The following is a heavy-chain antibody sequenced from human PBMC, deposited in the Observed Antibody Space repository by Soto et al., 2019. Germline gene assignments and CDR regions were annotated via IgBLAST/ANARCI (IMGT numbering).Heavy chain of an antibody. J-gene: IGHJ3*02. V-gene: IGHV3-23*01. CDR1: GFTFSSYA. CDR3: AKSPLPSGYCSGGSCYLDAFDI. Sequence: AGGSLRLSCAASGFTFSSYAMSWVRQARGKGLEWVSAISGSGGSTYYADSVKGRFTISRDNSKNTLYLQMNSLRAEDTAVYYCAKSPLPSGYCSGGSCYLDAFDIWGQGTMVTVSS. CDR2: ISGSGGST. D-gene: IGHD2-15*01.